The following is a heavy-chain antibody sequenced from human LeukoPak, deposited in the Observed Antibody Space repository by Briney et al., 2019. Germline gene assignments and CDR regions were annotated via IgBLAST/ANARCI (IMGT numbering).Heavy chain of an antibody. J-gene: IGHJ4*02. CDR3: ARDDYGGLDY. CDR1: GFTFSSYG. Sequence: GGSLRLSCAASGFTFSSYGMHWVRQAPGKGLEWVSSISSSSNYIYYADSVRGRFTISRDNAKNSLYLQVNSLRAEDTAVYSCARDDYGGLDYWGQGTLVTVSS. V-gene: IGHV3-21*01. CDR2: ISSSSNYI. D-gene: IGHD4/OR15-4a*01.